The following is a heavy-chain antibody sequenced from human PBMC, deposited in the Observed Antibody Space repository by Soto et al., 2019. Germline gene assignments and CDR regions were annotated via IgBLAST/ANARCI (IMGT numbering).Heavy chain of an antibody. CDR1: GFTVSSNY. CDR3: AKGRSYYYYYGVDV. CDR2: VYSGGAT. J-gene: IGHJ6*02. Sequence: PGGSLRLSCAASGFTVSSNYMTWVRQAPGKGLEWVSLVYSGGATHYAASVKGRFTISTHSSQNTLFLQMNSLRTEDTATYYCAKGRSYYYYYGVDVWGQGTTVTVSS. V-gene: IGHV3-53*04.